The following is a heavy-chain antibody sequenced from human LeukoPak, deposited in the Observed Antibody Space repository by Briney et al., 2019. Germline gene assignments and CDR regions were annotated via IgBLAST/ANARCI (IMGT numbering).Heavy chain of an antibody. V-gene: IGHV3-21*01. D-gene: IGHD6-19*01. CDR1: GFTFSSYS. CDR3: ARGPILLIAVAGPNWFDP. J-gene: IGHJ5*02. CDR2: ISSSSSYI. Sequence: GGSLRLSCAASGFTFSSYSMNWVRQAPGKGLEWVSSISSSSSYIYYADSVKGRFTISRDNAKNSLYLQMNSLRAEDTAVYYCARGPILLIAVAGPNWFDPWGQGTLVTVSS.